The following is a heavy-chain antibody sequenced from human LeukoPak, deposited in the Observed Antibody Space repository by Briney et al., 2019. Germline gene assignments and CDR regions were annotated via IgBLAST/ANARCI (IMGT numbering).Heavy chain of an antibody. Sequence: SETLSLTCSVSGYSISRGYHWAWVRQPPGKGLEWIGRVHHSWATYYNPSLNSRLTISADTSKNQFSLKMDSVTAADTAVYYCARINFNPDYWGQGTLVSVSS. CDR3: ARINFNPDY. CDR2: VHHSWAT. V-gene: IGHV4-38-2*02. CDR1: GYSISRGYH. J-gene: IGHJ4*02. D-gene: IGHD1-14*01.